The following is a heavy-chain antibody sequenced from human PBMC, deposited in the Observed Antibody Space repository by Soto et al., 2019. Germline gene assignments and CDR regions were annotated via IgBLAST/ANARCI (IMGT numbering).Heavy chain of an antibody. D-gene: IGHD5-18*01. J-gene: IGHJ4*02. V-gene: IGHV3-11*01. CDR1: GFTFSDYY. CDR2: ISSSGSTI. CDR3: ARDISLKRGYSYGPFDY. Sequence: GGSLRLSCAASGFTFSDYYMSWIRQAPGKGLEWVSYISSSGSTIYYAGSAKGRFTISRDNAKNSLYLQMNSLRAEDTAVYYCARDISLKRGYSYGPFDYWGQGTLVTVSS.